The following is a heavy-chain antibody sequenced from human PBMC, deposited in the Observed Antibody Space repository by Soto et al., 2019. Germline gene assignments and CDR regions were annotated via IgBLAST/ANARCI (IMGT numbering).Heavy chain of an antibody. CDR3: ASDGGSGSYSQDSYYYGMDV. CDR2: IFGGDTT. CDR1: GFTVSSTY. J-gene: IGHJ6*02. Sequence: EVQLVETGGGLIQPGGSLRLSCAASGFTVSSTYMTWVRQAPGKGLEWVSFIFGGDTTYYADAVKGRFTISRDNSKNTLYLQLNSLRAEDTAVYFCASDGGSGSYSQDSYYYGMDVWGQGTTVTVSS. D-gene: IGHD3-10*01. V-gene: IGHV3-53*02.